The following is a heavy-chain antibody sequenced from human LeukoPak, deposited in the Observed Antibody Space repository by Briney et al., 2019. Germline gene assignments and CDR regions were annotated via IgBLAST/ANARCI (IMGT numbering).Heavy chain of an antibody. CDR2: ISGSGGST. V-gene: IGHV3-23*01. D-gene: IGHD3-10*01. CDR3: AKVKAGVIALAG. J-gene: IGHJ4*02. CDR1: GFIFSSYA. Sequence: GGSLRLSCAASGFIFSSYAMSWVRQAPGKGLEWVSAISGSGGSTYYADSVKGRFTISRDNSKNTLYLQMNSLRAEDTAVYYCAKVKAGVIALAGWGQGTLVTVSS.